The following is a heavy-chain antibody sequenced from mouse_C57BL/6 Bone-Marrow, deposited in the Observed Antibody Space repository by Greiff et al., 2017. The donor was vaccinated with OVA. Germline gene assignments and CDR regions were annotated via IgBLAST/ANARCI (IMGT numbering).Heavy chain of an antibody. D-gene: IGHD2-4*01. CDR3: ARPIYYDYAGGPWFAY. CDR2: ISSGGSYT. V-gene: IGHV5-6*01. CDR1: GFTFSSYG. Sequence: EVMLVESGGDLVKPGGSLKLSCAASGFTFSSYGMSWVRQTPDKRLEWVATISSGGSYTYSPDSVKGRFTISRDNAQNTLYLQMSSLTSEDTAMYYFARPIYYDYAGGPWFAYWGQGTLVTVSA. J-gene: IGHJ3*01.